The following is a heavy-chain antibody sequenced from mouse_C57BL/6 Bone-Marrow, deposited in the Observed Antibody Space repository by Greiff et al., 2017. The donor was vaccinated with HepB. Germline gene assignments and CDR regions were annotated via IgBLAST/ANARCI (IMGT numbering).Heavy chain of an antibody. Sequence: EVQLVESGPELVKPGASVKISCKASGYTFTDYYMNWVKQSHGKSLEWIGDINPNNGGTSYNQKFKGKATLTVDKSSSTAYMELRSLTSEDSAVYYCARKGYVTENYWGQGTTLTVSS. CDR1: GYTFTDYY. J-gene: IGHJ2*01. CDR3: ARKGYVTENY. D-gene: IGHD2-2*01. CDR2: INPNNGGT. V-gene: IGHV1-26*01.